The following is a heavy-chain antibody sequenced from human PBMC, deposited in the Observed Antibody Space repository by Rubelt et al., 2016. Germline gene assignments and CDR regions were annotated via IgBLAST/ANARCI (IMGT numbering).Heavy chain of an antibody. V-gene: IGHV3-74*01. J-gene: IGHJ4*02. CDR1: GFTFSSYW. CDR2: INSDGSST. D-gene: IGHD3-10*01. CDR3: ARGPYGSGSYYNVRVRFY. Sequence: SGFTFSSYWMHWVRQAPGKGLVWVSRINSDGSSTSYADSVKGRFTISRDNAKNTLYLQMNSLRAEDTAVYYCARGPYGSGSYYNVRVRFYWGQGTLVTVSS.